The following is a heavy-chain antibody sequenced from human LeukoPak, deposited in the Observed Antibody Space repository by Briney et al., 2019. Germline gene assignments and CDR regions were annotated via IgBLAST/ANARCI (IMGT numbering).Heavy chain of an antibody. CDR2: IDWDDDK. Sequence: SGPALVKPTQTLTLTCTFSGFSLSTSGMRVSWIRQPPGKALEWLARIDWDDDKFYNTSLKTRLPISKDTSKNQVVLTMTNMDPVDTATYYCARGGGATAVDYWGQGTLVTVSS. CDR3: ARGGGATAVDY. CDR1: GFSLSTSGMR. V-gene: IGHV2-70*04. D-gene: IGHD1-26*01. J-gene: IGHJ4*02.